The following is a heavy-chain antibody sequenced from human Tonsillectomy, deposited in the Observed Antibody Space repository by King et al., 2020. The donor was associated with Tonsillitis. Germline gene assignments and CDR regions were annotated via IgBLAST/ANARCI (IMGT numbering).Heavy chain of an antibody. Sequence: VQLVESGGGLVQPGGSLRLSCAASGFTFNSYWMNWFRQAPGKGLEWVANIKEDGSETYYVGSVRGRFTISRDNANNSLSLQMNSLRAEDTAVYYCVRGTTIPGTDYWGQGPLVIVSS. J-gene: IGHJ4*02. CDR3: VRGTTIPGTDY. D-gene: IGHD2/OR15-2a*01. CDR2: IKEDGSET. CDR1: GFTFNSYW. V-gene: IGHV3-7*01.